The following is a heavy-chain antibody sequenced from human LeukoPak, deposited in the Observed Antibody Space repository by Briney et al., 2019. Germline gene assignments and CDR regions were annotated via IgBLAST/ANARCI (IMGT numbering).Heavy chain of an antibody. CDR2: IYYSGST. CDR1: GGSISSSSYY. CDR3: AREQGGGDCYTCRDY. D-gene: IGHD2-21*02. J-gene: IGHJ4*02. V-gene: IGHV4-39*07. Sequence: SETLSLTCTVSGGSISSSSYYWGWIRQPPGKGLEWIGSIYYSGSTYYDPSLKSRVTISVDTSKNQFSLKLSSVTAADTAVYYCAREQGGGDCYTCRDYWGQGTLVTVSS.